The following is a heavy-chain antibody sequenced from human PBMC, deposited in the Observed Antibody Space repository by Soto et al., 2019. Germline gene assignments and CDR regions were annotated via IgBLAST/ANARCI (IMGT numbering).Heavy chain of an antibody. V-gene: IGHV4-34*01. CDR2: INHSGST. D-gene: IGHD2-15*01. Sequence: SETLSLTCAVYGGSFSGYYWSWIRQPPGKGLEWIGEINHSGSTNYNPSLKSRVTISVDTSKNQFSLKLSSVTAADTAVYYCARGRHTGYCSGGSCYGDYYYGMDVWGQGTTVTVS. CDR3: ARGRHTGYCSGGSCYGDYYYGMDV. J-gene: IGHJ6*02. CDR1: GGSFSGYY.